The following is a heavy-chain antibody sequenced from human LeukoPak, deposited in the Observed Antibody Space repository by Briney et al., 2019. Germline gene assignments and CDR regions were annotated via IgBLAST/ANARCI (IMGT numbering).Heavy chain of an antibody. CDR3: AKAAAAPGFDF. J-gene: IGHJ4*02. CDR1: GFTFSSYA. D-gene: IGHD6-13*01. CDR2: ISGSGGST. V-gene: IGHV3-23*01. Sequence: GSLRLSCAASGFTFSSYAMSWVRQAPGKGLEWVSAISGSGGSTYYADSVKSRFTISRDNSKNTIYLQMNSLRAEDTALYYCAKAAAAPGFDFWGQGTLVTVSS.